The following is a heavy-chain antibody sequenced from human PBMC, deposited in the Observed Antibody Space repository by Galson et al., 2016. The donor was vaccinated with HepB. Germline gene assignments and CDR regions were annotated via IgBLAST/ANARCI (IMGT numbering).Heavy chain of an antibody. D-gene: IGHD2-2*01. J-gene: IGHJ5*02. Sequence: LRLSCAASGFTFSTYWMHWVRQAPGKGLVWVSRIHSTGSKRDYADSVKGRFSISRDNAKNTLYLQMDSLRVEDTGVYYCARIVFCGTSSCSWGRGTLVTVSS. CDR2: IHSTGSKR. CDR1: GFTFSTYW. V-gene: IGHV3-74*01. CDR3: ARIVFCGTSSCS.